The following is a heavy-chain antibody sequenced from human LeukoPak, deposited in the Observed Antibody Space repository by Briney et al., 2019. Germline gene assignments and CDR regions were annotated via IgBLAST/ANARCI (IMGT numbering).Heavy chain of an antibody. J-gene: IGHJ4*02. CDR2: IHPGDSDT. Sequence: PGESLKISCKGSGYSFTSYWIGWVRQMPGKGLEYMGIIHPGDSDTRYSPSFEGQVTISVDKSSTTAYLQWSGLKASDTAMYYCARSTFYYFDYWGQGTLVTVSS. D-gene: IGHD2/OR15-2a*01. CDR1: GYSFTSYW. CDR3: ARSTFYYFDY. V-gene: IGHV5-51*01.